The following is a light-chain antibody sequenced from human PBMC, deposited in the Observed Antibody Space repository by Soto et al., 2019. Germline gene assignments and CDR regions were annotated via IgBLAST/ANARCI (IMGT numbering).Light chain of an antibody. J-gene: IGKJ1*01. CDR3: QQYVTSSPRT. CDR2: EAS. CDR1: QSISNH. Sequence: DRVTITCRTSQSISNHLHWYQQTPGKAPNLMIYEASTLQSGVPSRFSGSGSGTDFTLTITRLEPEDFAVYYCQQYVTSSPRTFGQGTKVDIK. V-gene: IGKV1-39*02.